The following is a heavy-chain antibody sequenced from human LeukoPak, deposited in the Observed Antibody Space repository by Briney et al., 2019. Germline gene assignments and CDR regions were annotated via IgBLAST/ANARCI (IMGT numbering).Heavy chain of an antibody. J-gene: IGHJ4*02. CDR3: AKDQDIVVVPAAQD. V-gene: IGHV3-23*01. Sequence: PSETLSLTCAVYGGSFSGYYWSWIRQPPGKGLEWVSAISGSGGSTYYADSVKGRFTISRDNSKNTLYLQMNSLRAEDTAVYYCAKDQDIVVVPAAQDWGQGTLVTVSS. CDR1: GGSFSGYY. D-gene: IGHD2-2*01. CDR2: ISGSGGST.